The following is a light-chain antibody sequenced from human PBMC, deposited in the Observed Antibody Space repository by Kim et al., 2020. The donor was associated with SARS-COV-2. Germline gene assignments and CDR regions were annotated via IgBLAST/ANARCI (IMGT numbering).Light chain of an antibody. Sequence: ALGQTARIKCQGDSLRSYYASWYQQKPGQAPVLVIYGKNNRPSGIPDRFSGSSSGNTASLTITGAQAEDEADYYCNSRDSSGNLVVFGGGTQLTVL. CDR3: NSRDSSGNLVV. CDR2: GKN. V-gene: IGLV3-19*01. J-gene: IGLJ2*01. CDR1: SLRSYY.